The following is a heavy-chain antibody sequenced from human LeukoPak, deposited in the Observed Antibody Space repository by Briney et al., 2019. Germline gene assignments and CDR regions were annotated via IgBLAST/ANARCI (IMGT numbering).Heavy chain of an antibody. CDR1: GYTFTGYY. J-gene: IGHJ4*02. V-gene: IGHV1-8*02. CDR2: MNPNSGNT. CDR3: ARKHYYDSSSDY. Sequence: ASVKVSCKASGYTFTGYYMHWVRQAPGQGLEWMGWMNPNSGNTGYAQKFQGRVTMTRNTSISTAYMELSSLRSEDTAVYYCARKHYYDSSSDYWGQGTLVTVSS. D-gene: IGHD3-22*01.